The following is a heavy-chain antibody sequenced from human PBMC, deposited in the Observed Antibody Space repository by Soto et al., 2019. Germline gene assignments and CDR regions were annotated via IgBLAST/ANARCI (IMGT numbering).Heavy chain of an antibody. CDR2: IIAIFGTA. CDR3: ARSPAQSGYSYGS. Sequence: QVQLVQSGAEVKKPGSSVKVSCKASGGTFSSYAISWVRQAPGQGLEWMGGIIAIFGTANYEHKFQGRVTITADKSTSTAYMELSSLRSEDTAVYYCARSPAQSGYSYGSWGQGTLVTVSS. D-gene: IGHD5-18*01. CDR1: GGTFSSYA. J-gene: IGHJ5*02. V-gene: IGHV1-69*06.